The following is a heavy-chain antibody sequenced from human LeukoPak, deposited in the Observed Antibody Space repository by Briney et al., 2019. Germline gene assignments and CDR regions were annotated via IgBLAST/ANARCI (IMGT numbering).Heavy chain of an antibody. Sequence: GRSLRPSRAASGFSFSSYAMHWVRQAPGKGLEWLAVISYDGSNKYYADSVKGRFTISRDNSKNTLYLQMNSLRAEDTAVYYCARDRVGATDYFDYWGQGTLVTVSS. CDR1: GFSFSSYA. CDR3: ARDRVGATDYFDY. D-gene: IGHD1-26*01. CDR2: ISYDGSNK. V-gene: IGHV3-30-3*01. J-gene: IGHJ4*02.